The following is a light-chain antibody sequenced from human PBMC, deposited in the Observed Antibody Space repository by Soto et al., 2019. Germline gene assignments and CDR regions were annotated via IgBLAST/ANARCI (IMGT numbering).Light chain of an antibody. CDR1: PDVNNS. V-gene: IGKV1-5*01. Sequence: GDRVTITCRASPDVNNSLPWYQQKPDKAPKFLIYDASHLESGVPSRFSGRGSGTEFTLSISNLQPDDFATYYCQRYNCNSRTFGQGTRV. CDR2: DAS. CDR3: QRYNCNSRT. J-gene: IGKJ1*01.